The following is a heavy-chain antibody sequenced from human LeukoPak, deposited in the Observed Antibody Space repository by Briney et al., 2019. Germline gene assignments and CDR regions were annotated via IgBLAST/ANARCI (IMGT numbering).Heavy chain of an antibody. CDR3: ARGSQDSSGYYYVGFDC. Sequence: SVKVSCKASGGTFSSYAISWVRQAPGQGLEWMGGIIPIFGTANYAQKFQGRVTITTDDSTSTAYMELSSLRSEDTAVYYCARGSQDSSGYYYVGFDCWGEGTLVTVSS. J-gene: IGHJ4*02. D-gene: IGHD3-22*01. CDR2: IIPIFGTA. CDR1: GGTFSSYA. V-gene: IGHV1-69*05.